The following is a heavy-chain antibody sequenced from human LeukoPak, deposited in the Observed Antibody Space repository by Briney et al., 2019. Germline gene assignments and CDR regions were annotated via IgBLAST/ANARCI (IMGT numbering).Heavy chain of an antibody. V-gene: IGHV4-34*01. J-gene: IGHJ4*02. D-gene: IGHD3-10*01. CDR1: GGSFSGYY. CDR3: ANGYAANTYYYGSGSYKY. Sequence: SETLSLTCAVYGGSFSGYYWSWIRQPPGKGLEWIGEINHSGSTNYNPSLKSRVTISVDTSKNQFSLKLSSVTAADTAVYYCANGYAANTYYYGSGSYKYWGQGTLVTVSS. CDR2: INHSGST.